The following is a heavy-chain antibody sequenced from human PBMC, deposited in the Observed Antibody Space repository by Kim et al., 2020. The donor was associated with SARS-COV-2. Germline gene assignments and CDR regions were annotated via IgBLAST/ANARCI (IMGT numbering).Heavy chain of an antibody. D-gene: IGHD3-9*01. CDR3: ATDRLAPGPRFDY. V-gene: IGHV3-23*01. J-gene: IGHJ4*01. Sequence: YADSVKGRFTISRYNFKNTRYLQMNSLRAEDTAVYYCATDRLAPGPRFDYWGHGTLVTVSS.